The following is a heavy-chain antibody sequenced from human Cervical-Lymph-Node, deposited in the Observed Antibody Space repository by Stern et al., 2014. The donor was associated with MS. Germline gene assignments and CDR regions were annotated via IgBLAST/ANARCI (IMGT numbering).Heavy chain of an antibody. CDR1: GGTFSKFP. V-gene: IGHV1-69*01. Sequence: VQLAESGAEVTKPGSSVKVSCKAYGGTFSKFPSGWVRQAPGQGIEWMGGIFPVFGTPTYAQEFRGRVTITADVSTSTVYMELSSLRSDDTAVYYCALSSETSDRWYSLGYDLWGQGTLVTVSS. CDR3: ALSSETSDRWYSLGYDL. CDR2: IFPVFGTP. J-gene: IGHJ5*02. D-gene: IGHD6-13*01.